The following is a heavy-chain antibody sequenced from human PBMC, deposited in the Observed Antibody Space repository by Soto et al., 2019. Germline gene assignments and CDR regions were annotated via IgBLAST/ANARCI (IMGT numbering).Heavy chain of an antibody. D-gene: IGHD3-22*01. CDR2: IYYSGST. J-gene: IGHJ4*02. CDR3: ARVGYYYDIRL. Sequence: PSETLSLTCTVSGGSISSYYWSWIRQPPGKGLEWIGYIYYSGSTNYNPSLKSRVTISVDTSKNQFSLKLSSVTAADTAVYYCARVGYYYDIRLWGQGTLVTVSS. CDR1: GGSISSYY. V-gene: IGHV4-59*01.